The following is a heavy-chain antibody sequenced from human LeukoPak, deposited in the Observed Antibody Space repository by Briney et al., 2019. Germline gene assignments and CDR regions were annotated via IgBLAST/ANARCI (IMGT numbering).Heavy chain of an antibody. Sequence: PSETLSLTCAVYGGSFRGYYWSWIRQPPGKGLKWIGEINHSGSTNYNPSLKSRVTISVDTSKNQFSLKLSSVTAADTAVYYCARGRLQRYYYYYMDVWGKGTTVTVSS. CDR2: INHSGST. V-gene: IGHV4-34*01. CDR1: GGSFRGYY. CDR3: ARGRLQRYYYYYMDV. D-gene: IGHD5-24*01. J-gene: IGHJ6*03.